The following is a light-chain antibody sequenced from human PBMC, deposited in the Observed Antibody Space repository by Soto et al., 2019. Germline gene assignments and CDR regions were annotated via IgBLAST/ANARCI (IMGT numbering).Light chain of an antibody. V-gene: IGLV1-51*01. CDR3: GTWDSSLSAWV. CDR2: DNN. CDR1: SANIGNNY. J-gene: IGLJ3*02. Sequence: QSVLTQPPSVSAAPGQKVTISCSGSSANIGNNYVSWYQQLPGTAPKLLIYDNNKRPSGIPDRFSGSKSGTSATLGITGLQTGDEADYYCGTWDSSLSAWVXGGGTKVTVL.